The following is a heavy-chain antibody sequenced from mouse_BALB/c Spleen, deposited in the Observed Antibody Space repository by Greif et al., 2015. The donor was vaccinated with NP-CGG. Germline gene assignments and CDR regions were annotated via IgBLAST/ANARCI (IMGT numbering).Heavy chain of an antibody. J-gene: IGHJ1*01. CDR3: ARGEFRYWYFDV. Sequence: VQLQQSGAELVKPGASVKLSCTASGFNIKDTYMHWVKQRPEQGLEWIGRIDPANGNTKYDPKFQGKATITADTSSNTAYLQLSSLTSEDTAVYYCARGEFRYWYFDVWGAGTTVTVSS. V-gene: IGHV14-3*02. CDR1: GFNIKDTY. CDR2: IDPANGNT.